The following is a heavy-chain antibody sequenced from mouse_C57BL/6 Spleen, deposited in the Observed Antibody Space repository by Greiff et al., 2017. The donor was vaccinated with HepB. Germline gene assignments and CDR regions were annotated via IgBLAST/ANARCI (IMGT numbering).Heavy chain of an antibody. CDR1: GYTFTDYE. J-gene: IGHJ4*01. Sequence: VKLMESGAELVRPGASVTLSCKASGYTFTDYEMHWVKQTPVHGLEWIGAIDPETGGTAYNQKFKCKAILTADKSSSTAYMELRSLTSEDSAVYYCTSSSLYAMDYWGQGTSVTVSS. CDR2: IDPETGGT. V-gene: IGHV1-15*01. CDR3: TSSSLYAMDY. D-gene: IGHD1-1*01.